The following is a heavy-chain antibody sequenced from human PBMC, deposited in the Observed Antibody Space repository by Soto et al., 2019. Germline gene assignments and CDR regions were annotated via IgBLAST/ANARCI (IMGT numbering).Heavy chain of an antibody. V-gene: IGHV1-46*01. CDR1: GYTFTSYY. Sequence: QVQLVQSGAEVKKPGASVKVSCKASGYTFTSYYMHWVRQAPGQGLEWMGIINPSGGSTSYAQKCQGCVTKTRDTYTSNVYMELSGLRSEDTGVYYCDCYSSGWYDYWGQGTLVTVSS. D-gene: IGHD6-19*01. CDR3: DCYSSGWYDY. CDR2: INPSGGST. J-gene: IGHJ4*02.